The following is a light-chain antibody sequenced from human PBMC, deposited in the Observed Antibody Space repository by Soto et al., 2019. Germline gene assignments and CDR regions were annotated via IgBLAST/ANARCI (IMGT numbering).Light chain of an antibody. J-gene: IGLJ3*02. CDR1: SGSVSTSHY. CDR3: VLYMGSGYWV. CDR2: FTS. Sequence: QTVVTQEPSFSVSPGTTVTLTCGLSSGSVSTSHYPNWYRQTPSQAPRPLIYFTSIRSSGVPGRFSGSILGNKAALTITGAQADDESDYYCVLYMGSGYWVFGGGTKLTVL. V-gene: IGLV8-61*01.